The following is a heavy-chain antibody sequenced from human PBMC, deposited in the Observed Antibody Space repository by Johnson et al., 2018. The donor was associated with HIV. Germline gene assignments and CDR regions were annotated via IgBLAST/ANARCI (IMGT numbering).Heavy chain of an antibody. J-gene: IGHJ3*02. V-gene: IGHV3-13*01. CDR3: ARENWGAFDI. Sequence: VQLVESGGGLVKPGGSLRLSCAASGFTFSNAWMSWVRQAPGKGLEWVGRIGTAGDTSYSGSVKGRFTISRENARNSLYLQMNSLRAGDTAVYYCARENWGAFDIWGQGTMVTVSS. CDR2: IGTAGDT. D-gene: IGHD7-27*01. CDR1: GFTFSNAW.